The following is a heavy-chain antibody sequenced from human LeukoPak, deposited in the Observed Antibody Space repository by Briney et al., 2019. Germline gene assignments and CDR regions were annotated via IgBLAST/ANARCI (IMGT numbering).Heavy chain of an antibody. Sequence: GRSLRLSCAASGFTFSSYEMNWVRQAPGKGLEWVSYISSSGSTIYYADSVKGRFTISRDNAKNSLYLQMNSLRAEDTAVYYCARASAVATSPFDYWGQGTLVTVSS. D-gene: IGHD5-12*01. CDR1: GFTFSSYE. J-gene: IGHJ4*02. V-gene: IGHV3-48*03. CDR2: ISSSGSTI. CDR3: ARASAVATSPFDY.